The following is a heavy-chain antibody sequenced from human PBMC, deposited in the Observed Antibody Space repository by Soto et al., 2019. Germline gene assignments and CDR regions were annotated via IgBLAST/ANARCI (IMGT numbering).Heavy chain of an antibody. V-gene: IGHV3-33*01. D-gene: IGHD6-13*01. CDR1: GFTFSSYG. CDR3: ARGEQQLGNKRERKIDY. J-gene: IGHJ4*02. Sequence: QVQLVESGGGVVQPGRSLRLSCAASGFTFSSYGMHWVRQAPGKGLEWVAVIWYDGSNKYYADSVKGRFTISRDNSKNTLYLQMNSLRAEDTAVYYCARGEQQLGNKRERKIDYWGQGTLVTVSS. CDR2: IWYDGSNK.